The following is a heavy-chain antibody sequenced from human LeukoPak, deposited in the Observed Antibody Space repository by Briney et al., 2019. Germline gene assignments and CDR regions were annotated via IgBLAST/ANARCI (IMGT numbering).Heavy chain of an antibody. CDR1: GYTFTSYA. D-gene: IGHD6-13*01. CDR3: AVGQSSFPLDY. J-gene: IGHJ4*02. Sequence: ASVKVSCKASGYTFTSYAMNWVRQAPGQGLEWMGGIIPIFGTANYAQKFQGRVTITADKSTSTAYMELSSLRSEDTAVYYCAVGQSSFPLDYWGQGTLVTVSS. V-gene: IGHV1-69*06. CDR2: IIPIFGTA.